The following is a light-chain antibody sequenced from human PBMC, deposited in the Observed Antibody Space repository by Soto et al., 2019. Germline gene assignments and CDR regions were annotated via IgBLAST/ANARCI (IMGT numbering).Light chain of an antibody. Sequence: QSVLTQPPSLSWAPWQRFTISCTFTISNLGAGYDVHWYQQLPGKAPKLLIYGNDNRPSGVPERFSGSKSGTSASLAITGLRADDEADYYCQSYGSSPSANFVFGTGTKVTVL. CDR1: ISNLGAGYD. CDR2: GND. V-gene: IGLV1-40*01. CDR3: QSYGSSPSANFV. J-gene: IGLJ1*01.